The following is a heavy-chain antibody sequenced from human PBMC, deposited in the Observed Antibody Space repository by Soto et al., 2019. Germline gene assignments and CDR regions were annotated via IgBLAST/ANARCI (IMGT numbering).Heavy chain of an antibody. J-gene: IGHJ4*02. CDR3: ARPASLGDPRDY. CDR1: GGSISSSSYY. CDR2: IYYSGST. D-gene: IGHD4-17*01. Sequence: PSETLSLTCTVSGGSISSSSYYWGWIRQPPGKGLEWIGSIYYSGSTYYNPSLKSRVTISVDTSKNQFSLKLSSVTAADTAVYYCARPASLGDPRDYWGQGTLVTVSS. V-gene: IGHV4-39*01.